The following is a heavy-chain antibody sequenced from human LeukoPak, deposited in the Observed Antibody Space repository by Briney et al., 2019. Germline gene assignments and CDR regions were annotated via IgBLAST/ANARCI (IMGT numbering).Heavy chain of an antibody. J-gene: IGHJ4*02. Sequence: GGSLRLSCAASGFTFSSYAMRWVRQAPGKGLEWVSAISGSGGSTYYADSVKGRFTISRDNSKNTLYLQMNSLRAEDTAVYYCAKDLYSGYDPNDYWGQGTLVTVSS. CDR2: ISGSGGST. CDR1: GFTFSSYA. CDR3: AKDLYSGYDPNDY. D-gene: IGHD5-12*01. V-gene: IGHV3-23*01.